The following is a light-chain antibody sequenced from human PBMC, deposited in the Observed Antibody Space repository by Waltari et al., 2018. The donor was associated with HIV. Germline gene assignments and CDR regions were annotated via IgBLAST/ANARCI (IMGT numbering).Light chain of an antibody. J-gene: IGLJ2*01. V-gene: IGLV3-25*03. Sequence: SFELTQPPSLSVSPGPTPRITCSGAVLPNQYVSWYRLKPGQAPINLIYKDKERPSGIAERISASTSGTTVTLTISGAQAEDEADYICSSTDSSGTVVFGGGTRLTVL. CDR3: SSTDSSGTVV. CDR1: VLPNQY. CDR2: KDK.